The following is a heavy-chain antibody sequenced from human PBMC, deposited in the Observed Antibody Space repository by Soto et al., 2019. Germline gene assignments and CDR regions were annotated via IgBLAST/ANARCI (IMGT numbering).Heavy chain of an antibody. V-gene: IGHV3-15*01. CDR2: IKSKTDGGTT. CDR1: GFTFSNAW. CDR3: TTRTAYSTTPPFRYYYGMDV. J-gene: IGHJ6*02. D-gene: IGHD2-15*01. Sequence: GGSLRLSCSASGFTFSNAWMSWLRQAPGKGLEWVGRIKSKTDGGTTDYAAPVKGRFTISRDDSKNTLYLQMNSLKTEDTAVYYCTTRTAYSTTPPFRYYYGMDVWGQGTTVTVSS.